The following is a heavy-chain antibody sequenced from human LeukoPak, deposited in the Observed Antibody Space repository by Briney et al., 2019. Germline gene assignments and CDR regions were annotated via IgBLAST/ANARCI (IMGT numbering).Heavy chain of an antibody. CDR3: ARGHRYYGSGSQSPFDY. D-gene: IGHD3-10*01. V-gene: IGHV4-59*01. CDR2: IYYRGTT. Sequence: SETLSLTCTVSGGSISSYYWSWIWQPPGKGLEWIGYIYYRGTTNYNPSLKSRVTISVDTSKNQFSLKLSSVTAADTAVYYCARGHRYYGSGSQSPFDYWGQGTLVTVSS. CDR1: GGSISSYY. J-gene: IGHJ4*02.